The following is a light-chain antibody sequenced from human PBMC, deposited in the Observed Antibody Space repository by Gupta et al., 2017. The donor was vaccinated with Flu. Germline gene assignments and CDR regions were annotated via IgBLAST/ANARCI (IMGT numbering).Light chain of an antibody. Sequence: DIQMTQSPSTLSASVGDRVTITCRASQSIGNWLAWYQQKTGKAPNLLIYKASSLQSGVPLRFSGSGSGTEFTLTISSLQPDDFATYYCQQYNGTFGQGTKVEIK. CDR3: QQYNGT. CDR1: QSIGNW. J-gene: IGKJ1*01. CDR2: KAS. V-gene: IGKV1-5*03.